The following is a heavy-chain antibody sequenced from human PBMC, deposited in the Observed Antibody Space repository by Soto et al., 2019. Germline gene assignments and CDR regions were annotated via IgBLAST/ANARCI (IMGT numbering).Heavy chain of an antibody. CDR3: ARDGARPGWFDP. Sequence: QLQLQESGSGLVKPSQTLSLTCAVSGGSISSGGYSWSWIRQPPGKGLEWIGYIYHSGSTYYNPSLKSRVTISVDRSKNQFSLKLSSVTAADTAVYYCARDGARPGWFDPWGQGTLVTVSS. CDR2: IYHSGST. V-gene: IGHV4-30-2*01. J-gene: IGHJ5*02. CDR1: GGSISSGGYS. D-gene: IGHD6-6*01.